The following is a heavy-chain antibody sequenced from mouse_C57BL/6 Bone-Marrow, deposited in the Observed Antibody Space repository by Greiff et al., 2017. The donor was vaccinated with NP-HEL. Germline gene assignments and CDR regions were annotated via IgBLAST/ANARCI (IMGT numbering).Heavy chain of an antibody. V-gene: IGHV5-4*01. CDR2: ISDGGSYT. CDR3: ARGYYGKGGPYAMDY. Sequence: EVQRVESGGGLVKPGGSLKLSCAASGFTFSSYAMSWVRQTPEKRLEWVATISDGGSYTYYPDNVKGRFTISRDNAKNNLYLQMSHLKSEDTAMYYCARGYYGKGGPYAMDYWGQGTSVTVSS. CDR1: GFTFSSYA. D-gene: IGHD2-1*01. J-gene: IGHJ4*01.